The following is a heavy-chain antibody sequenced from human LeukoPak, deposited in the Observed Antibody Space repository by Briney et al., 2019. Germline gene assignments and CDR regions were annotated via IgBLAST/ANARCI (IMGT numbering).Heavy chain of an antibody. J-gene: IGHJ4*02. CDR3: TTDDARYSGYDPETFDY. D-gene: IGHD5-12*01. V-gene: IGHV3-15*01. CDR1: GFTFSNAW. Sequence: KTGGSLRLSCAASGFTFSNAWMSWVRQAPGKGLEWVGRIKSKADGGTTDYAAPVKGRFTISRDDSKNTLYLQMNSLKTEDTAVYYCTTDDARYSGYDPETFDYWGQGTLVTVSS. CDR2: IKSKADGGTT.